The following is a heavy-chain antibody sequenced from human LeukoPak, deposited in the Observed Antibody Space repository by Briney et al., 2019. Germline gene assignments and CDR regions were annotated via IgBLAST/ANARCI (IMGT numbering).Heavy chain of an antibody. D-gene: IGHD1-26*01. CDR3: GREGSGSSHTDY. Sequence: ASVKVSCKASGGTFSSYAISWVRQAPGQGLEWMGGIIPIFGTANYAQKFQGRVTITTDESTSTAYMELSSLRSEDTAVYYCGREGSGSSHTDYWGQGTLVTVSS. J-gene: IGHJ4*02. CDR1: GGTFSSYA. V-gene: IGHV1-69*05. CDR2: IIPIFGTA.